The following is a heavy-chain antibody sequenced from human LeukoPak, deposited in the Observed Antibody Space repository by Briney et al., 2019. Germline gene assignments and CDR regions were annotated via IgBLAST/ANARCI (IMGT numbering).Heavy chain of an antibody. D-gene: IGHD6-19*01. CDR2: IKQDGSEK. J-gene: IGHJ3*02. Sequence: GGSLRLSCAASGFTFGSYWMSWVRQAPGKGLEWVANIKQDGSEKYYVDSVKGRFTISRDNAKNSLYLQMNSLRAEDTAVYYCARGARDSSGWDAGAFDIWGQGTMVTVSS. CDR1: GFTFGSYW. V-gene: IGHV3-7*01. CDR3: ARGARDSSGWDAGAFDI.